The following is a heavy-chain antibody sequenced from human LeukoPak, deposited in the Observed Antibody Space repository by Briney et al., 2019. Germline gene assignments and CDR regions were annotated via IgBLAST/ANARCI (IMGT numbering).Heavy chain of an antibody. CDR3: ARDAEDYDILTGYYYYYFDY. V-gene: IGHV4-61*02. CDR1: GGSISSGSYY. J-gene: IGHJ4*02. CDR2: IYTSGST. D-gene: IGHD3-9*01. Sequence: PSQTLSLTCTVSGGSISSGSYYWSWIRQPAGKGLEWIGRIYTSGSTNYNPSLKSRVTISVDTSKNQFSLKLSSVTAADTAVYYCARDAEDYDILTGYYYYYFDYWGQGTLVTVSS.